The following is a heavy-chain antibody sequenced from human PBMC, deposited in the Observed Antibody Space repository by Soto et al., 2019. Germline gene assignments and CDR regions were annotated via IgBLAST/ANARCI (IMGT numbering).Heavy chain of an antibody. Sequence: QVQLVESGGGVVQPGRSLRLSCAASGFTFSSYGMHWVRQAPGKGLEWVAVISYDGSNKYYADSVKGRFTISRDNSKNTLYRQMNSLRAEDTAVYYCAKAYQLLYRPTNYGMDVWGQGTTVTVSS. D-gene: IGHD2-2*02. V-gene: IGHV3-30*18. J-gene: IGHJ6*02. CDR1: GFTFSSYG. CDR2: ISYDGSNK. CDR3: AKAYQLLYRPTNYGMDV.